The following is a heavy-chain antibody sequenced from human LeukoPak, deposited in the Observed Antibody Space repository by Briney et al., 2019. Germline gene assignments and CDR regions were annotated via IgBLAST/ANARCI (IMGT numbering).Heavy chain of an antibody. CDR2: ISAYNGNT. J-gene: IGHJ4*02. CDR1: GYTFTSYG. CDR3: ARGLRCGGDCYSFDY. D-gene: IGHD2-21*02. V-gene: IGHV1-18*01. Sequence: ASVKVSCKASGYTFTSYGISWVRQAPGQGLEWMGWISAYNGNTNYAQKLQGRVTMTTDTSMSTAYMELRSLRSDDTAVYYCARGLRCGGDCYSFDYWGQGTLVTVSS.